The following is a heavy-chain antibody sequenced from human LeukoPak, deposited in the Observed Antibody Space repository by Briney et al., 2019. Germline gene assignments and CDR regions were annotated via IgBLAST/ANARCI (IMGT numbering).Heavy chain of an antibody. Sequence: GASVKVSCKASGYTFTTYGISWVRQAPGQGLEWMGWISAYNGNTNYAQKLQDRVTMTTDTSTSTAYMELRSLRSDDTAVYYCARGRYGVLTGYRFYYFHYWGQGPLVTVSS. CDR3: ARGRYGVLTGYRFYYFHY. D-gene: IGHD3-9*01. CDR2: ISAYNGNT. V-gene: IGHV1-18*01. J-gene: IGHJ4*02. CDR1: GYTFTTYG.